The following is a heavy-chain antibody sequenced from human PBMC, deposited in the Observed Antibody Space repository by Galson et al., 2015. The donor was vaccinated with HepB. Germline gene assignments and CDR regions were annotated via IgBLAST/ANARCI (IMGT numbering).Heavy chain of an antibody. CDR1: GFTFRRQS. CDR3: ARTSAHFDY. V-gene: IGHV3-74*01. CDR2: INSDGSCT. J-gene: IGHJ4*01. D-gene: IGHD1-26*01. Sequence: SVRLSCVASGFTFRRQSMHWVRLAPGDGLVWVSRINSDGSCTNYVDPVKGRFTISSDNAKNTLYLHMNSLIAEDTAVYYGARTSAHFDYWGHGTLVTVSS.